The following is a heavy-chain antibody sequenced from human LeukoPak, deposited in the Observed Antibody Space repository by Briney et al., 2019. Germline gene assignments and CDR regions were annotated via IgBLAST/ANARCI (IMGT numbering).Heavy chain of an antibody. CDR2: VKQGGSEK. V-gene: IGHV3-7*01. CDR1: GFTFSSYW. CDR3: AREVWGPEY. D-gene: IGHD1-14*01. Sequence: GGSLRLSCSASGFTFSSYWATWVRQAPGKGLEWVANVKQGGSEKNYMDSVKGRFTISRDDTKNSVYLQMSSLRAEDTAVYYCAREVWGPEYWGQGTLVTVSS. J-gene: IGHJ4*02.